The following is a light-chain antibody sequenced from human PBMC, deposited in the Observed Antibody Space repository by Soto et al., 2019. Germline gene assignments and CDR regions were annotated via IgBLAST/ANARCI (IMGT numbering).Light chain of an antibody. CDR3: QQFNSYSWP. CDR1: QSINTW. CDR2: KAS. J-gene: IGKJ1*01. V-gene: IGKV1-5*03. Sequence: IQMTQSPSALSASIGDRITITCRASQSINTWLAWYQRKPGKAPKLLIYKASNLESGVPSRFSGSGSGTEFTLTISSLQADDFATYYCQQFNSYSWPFGQGTKVDNK.